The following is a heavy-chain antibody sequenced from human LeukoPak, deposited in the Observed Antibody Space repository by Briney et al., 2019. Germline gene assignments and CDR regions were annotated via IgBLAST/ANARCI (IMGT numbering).Heavy chain of an antibody. Sequence: GGSLRLSCAASGFIFSNFSMNWVRQAPGKGLQWLSYISTTSSTIYYADSVKGRFTISRDNAKNSLYLQMNSLRDEDTAVYYCARGETAVTSYLHYWGQGTLVTVSS. V-gene: IGHV3-48*02. CDR2: ISTTSSTI. D-gene: IGHD4-17*01. CDR1: GFIFSNFS. J-gene: IGHJ4*02. CDR3: ARGETAVTSYLHY.